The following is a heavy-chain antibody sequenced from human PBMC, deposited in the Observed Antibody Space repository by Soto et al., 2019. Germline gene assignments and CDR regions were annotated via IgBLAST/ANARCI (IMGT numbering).Heavy chain of an antibody. J-gene: IGHJ5*02. D-gene: IGHD3-10*01. CDR1: GDSISSYY. V-gene: IGHV4-59*01. Sequence: SETLSLTCTFSGDSISSYYWIWIRQPPGKGLEWIGYIYYSGSTNYNPSLKSRVTISVDTSKNQFSLKLSSVTAADTAVYYCGRELFGRSVGFAPWGQGPRVTVP. CDR3: GRELFGRSVGFAP. CDR2: IYYSGST.